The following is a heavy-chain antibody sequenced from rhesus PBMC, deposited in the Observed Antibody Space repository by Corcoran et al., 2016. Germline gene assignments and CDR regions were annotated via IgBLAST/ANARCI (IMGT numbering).Heavy chain of an antibody. CDR2: IYGCGGSN. CDR3: ARVGSSWSEWDTVGTEWYFDL. D-gene: IGHD5-42*01. V-gene: IGHV4S14*01. Sequence: QVQLQESGPGLVKPSETLSLTCAVSGYSISSGYYWGWIRQPPGKGLEWIGCIYGCGGSNYLNPSLTSRVTLSVDTSKNQFSLKLSSGTAADTAVYYCARVGSSWSEWDTVGTEWYFDLWGPGTPITISS. J-gene: IGHJ2*01. CDR1: GYSISSGYY.